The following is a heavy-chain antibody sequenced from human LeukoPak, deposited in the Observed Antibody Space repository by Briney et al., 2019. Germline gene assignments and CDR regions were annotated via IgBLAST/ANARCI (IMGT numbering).Heavy chain of an antibody. CDR3: ARGPIAARPLAYYFDY. Sequence: SVKVSCKASGYIFSNYAISWVRQAPGQGLEWMGGIIPIFGTANYAQKFQGRVTITTDESTSTAYMELSSLRSEDTAVYYCARGPIAARPLAYYFDYWGQGTLVTVSS. CDR1: GYIFSNYA. J-gene: IGHJ4*02. V-gene: IGHV1-69*05. D-gene: IGHD6-6*01. CDR2: IIPIFGTA.